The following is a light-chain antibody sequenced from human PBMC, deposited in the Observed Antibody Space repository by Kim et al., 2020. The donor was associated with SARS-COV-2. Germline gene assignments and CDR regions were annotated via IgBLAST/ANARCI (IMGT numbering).Light chain of an antibody. V-gene: IGKV4-1*01. Sequence: DIVMTQSPDSLAVSLGERATINCKSSQSVLYSSNKKNYLAWYQQKPGHPPKLLIYWASTRESGVPDRFSGSGSGTDFTLTISSLHAEDVAIYYCQQYYSSPGFTFGPGTKVDIK. J-gene: IGKJ3*01. CDR3: QQYYSSPGFT. CDR2: WAS. CDR1: QSVLYSSNKKNY.